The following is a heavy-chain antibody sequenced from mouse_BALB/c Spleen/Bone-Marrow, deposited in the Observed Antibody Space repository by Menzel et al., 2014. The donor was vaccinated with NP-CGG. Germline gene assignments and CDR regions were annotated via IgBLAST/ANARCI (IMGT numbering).Heavy chain of an antibody. CDR3: ARWEYYAMDY. Sequence: EVKLQESGAELVKPGASVKLSCTASGLNIXDTYMHWVKQRPEQGLEWIGRIDPANGNTKYDPKFQGKATITADTSSNTAYLQLSSLTSEDTAVYYCARWEYYAMDYWGQGTSVTVSS. V-gene: IGHV14-3*02. J-gene: IGHJ4*01. D-gene: IGHD4-1*01. CDR2: IDPANGNT. CDR1: GLNIXDTY.